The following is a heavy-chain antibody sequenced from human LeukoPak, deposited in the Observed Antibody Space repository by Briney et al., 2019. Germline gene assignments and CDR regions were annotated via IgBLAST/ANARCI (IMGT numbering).Heavy chain of an antibody. V-gene: IGHV3-53*04. Sequence: GGSLRLSCAASGFTVSSNYMSWVRQAPGKGLEWVSVIYSGGSTYYADSVKGRFTISRHNSKNTLYLQMNSLRAEDTAMYYCARETMAVAGTRVYYYYGMDVWGQGTTVTVSS. J-gene: IGHJ6*02. CDR2: IYSGGST. CDR1: GFTVSSNY. CDR3: ARETMAVAGTRVYYYYGMDV. D-gene: IGHD6-19*01.